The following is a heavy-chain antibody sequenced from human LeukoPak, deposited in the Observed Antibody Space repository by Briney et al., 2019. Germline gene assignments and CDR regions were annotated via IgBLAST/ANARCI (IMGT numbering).Heavy chain of an antibody. CDR1: GGTFSSYA. CDR3: ASSYGDDGAFDI. D-gene: IGHD4-17*01. J-gene: IGHJ3*02. CDR2: IIPIFGTA. V-gene: IGHV1-69*05. Sequence: SVKVSCKASGGTFSSYAISWVRQAPGQGLERMGRIIPIFGTANYAQKFQGRVTITTDESTTTAYMELSSLRSEDTAVYYCASSYGDDGAFDIWGQGTMVTVSS.